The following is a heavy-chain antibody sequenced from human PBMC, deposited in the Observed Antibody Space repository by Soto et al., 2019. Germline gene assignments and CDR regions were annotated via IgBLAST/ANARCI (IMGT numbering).Heavy chain of an antibody. CDR3: TRLEVVTAAINPKGMDV. V-gene: IGHV3-73*01. Sequence: GGALRLYCAASGFTFSGSAMHWVRQASGKGLEWVGRIRSKANSYATAYAASVKGRFTISRDDSKNTAYLQMNSLKTEDTAVYYCTRLEVVTAAINPKGMDVWGQGTTVTVSS. D-gene: IGHD2-2*01. J-gene: IGHJ6*02. CDR1: GFTFSGSA. CDR2: IRSKANSYAT.